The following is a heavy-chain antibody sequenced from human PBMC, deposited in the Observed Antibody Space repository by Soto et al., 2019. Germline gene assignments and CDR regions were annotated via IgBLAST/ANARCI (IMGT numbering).Heavy chain of an antibody. V-gene: IGHV3-23*01. CDR2: IGESGTPT. Sequence: EVQLLESGGGLVQPGGSLRLSCAASGFTFSSYAMKWVRQAPGKGLEWVSLIGESGTPTYYADSVKGRFTISRDNAGNTLFLEMYSVRAEDTAVYYCAIYIPGVRYYCMAFWGQGTTVTVSS. CDR3: AIYIPGVRYYCMAF. CDR1: GFTFSSYA. D-gene: IGHD2-2*01. J-gene: IGHJ6*02.